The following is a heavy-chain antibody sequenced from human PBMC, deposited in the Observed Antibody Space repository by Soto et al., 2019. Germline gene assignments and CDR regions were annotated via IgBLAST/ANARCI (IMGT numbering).Heavy chain of an antibody. CDR1: GFTFSNYA. CDR3: ARRGSGSNYDY. CDR2: ISGSGDST. J-gene: IGHJ4*02. D-gene: IGHD1-26*01. Sequence: EVQLVESGGGLVQPGGSLRLSCAASGFTFSNYAMNWVCQAPGKGLEWVSVISGSGDSTYYADSVKGRFTISRDNSKNTLYLQMNSLRGEDTAIYYCARRGSGSNYDYWGQGTLVTVSS. V-gene: IGHV3-23*04.